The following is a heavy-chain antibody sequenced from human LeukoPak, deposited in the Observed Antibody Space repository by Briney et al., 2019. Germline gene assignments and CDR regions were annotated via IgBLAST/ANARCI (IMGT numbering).Heavy chain of an antibody. D-gene: IGHD2-2*01. Sequence: SETLSLTCTVSGGSISSYYWGWIRQPPGKGLEWIGYIYYSGSTNYNPSLKSRVTISVDTSKNQFSLKLSSVTDADSAVYYCARGLGCCSSTSCYGLYNWFDPWGQGTLVTVSS. CDR2: IYYSGST. V-gene: IGHV4-59*01. CDR1: GGSISSYY. CDR3: ARGLGCCSSTSCYGLYNWFDP. J-gene: IGHJ5*02.